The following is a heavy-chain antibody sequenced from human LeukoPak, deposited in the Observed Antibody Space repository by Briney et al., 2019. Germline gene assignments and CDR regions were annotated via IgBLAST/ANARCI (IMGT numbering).Heavy chain of an antibody. CDR1: GFTFSSYS. V-gene: IGHV3-23*01. Sequence: GGSLRLSCAASGFTFSSYSMNWVRQAPGKGLEWVSAISGSGGSTYYADSVKGRFSISRDNSKNTLYLQMNSLRAEDTAVYYCAKFQRRQPQLPPEGNWFDPWGQGTLVTVSS. CDR2: ISGSGGST. J-gene: IGHJ5*02. D-gene: IGHD6-13*01. CDR3: AKFQRRQPQLPPEGNWFDP.